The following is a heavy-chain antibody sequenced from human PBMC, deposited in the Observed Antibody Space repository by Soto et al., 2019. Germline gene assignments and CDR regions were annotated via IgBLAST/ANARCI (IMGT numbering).Heavy chain of an antibody. CDR2: ISWDSGRI. V-gene: IGHV3-9*01. CDR1: GFTFDDYA. D-gene: IGHD3-16*01. Sequence: EMQLVESGGGLVQPGRSLRLSCAASGFTFDDYAMYWVRQGPGKGLEWVSGISWDSGRIGYADSVKGRFTISRDNAKNSLHLEMNSLSPEDTALYYCAKARLWGGDGYNSYYYNAMDVWGQGTTVTVSS. J-gene: IGHJ6*02. CDR3: AKARLWGGDGYNSYYYNAMDV.